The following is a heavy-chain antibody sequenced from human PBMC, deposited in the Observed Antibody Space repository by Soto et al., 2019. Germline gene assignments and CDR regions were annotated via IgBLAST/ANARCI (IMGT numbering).Heavy chain of an antibody. CDR1: GYTFTDYD. D-gene: IGHD2-2*01. Sequence: QVQLVQSGAEVRRPGTSVMVYCKTSGYTFTDYDINWVRQASGQGLEWMGWMNRNSGNTGYAQKCQGRVSMTRNTATSTDYMELSSLRSDDTAIYYCARDSSTTNPVWGQGTMVTVSS. V-gene: IGHV1-8*01. CDR2: MNRNSGNT. CDR3: ARDSSTTNPV. J-gene: IGHJ3*01.